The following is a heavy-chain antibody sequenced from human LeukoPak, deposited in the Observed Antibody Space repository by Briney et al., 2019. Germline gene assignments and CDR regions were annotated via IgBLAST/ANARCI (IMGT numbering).Heavy chain of an antibody. CDR1: GFTFSSYE. CDR3: ARVNDGAIADFDY. CDR2: ISSSGSTI. V-gene: IGHV3-48*03. J-gene: IGHJ4*02. D-gene: IGHD1-26*01. Sequence: PGGSLRLSCAASGFTFSSYEMNWVRQAPGKGLEWVSYISSSGSTIYYADSVKGRFTISRDNAKNSLYLQMNSLRAEDTALYYCARVNDGAIADFDYWGQGTLVTVSS.